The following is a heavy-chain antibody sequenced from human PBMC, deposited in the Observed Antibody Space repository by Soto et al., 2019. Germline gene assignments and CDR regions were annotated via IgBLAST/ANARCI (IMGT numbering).Heavy chain of an antibody. CDR3: ARVTMISGNWFDP. CDR1: GGSVSSGSYY. D-gene: IGHD3-22*01. V-gene: IGHV4-61*01. Sequence: QVQLQESGPGLVKPSETLSLTCTVSGGSVSSGSYYWSWIRQPPGKGLEWIGYIYYSGSTNYNPSLKSLVTISVDTSKNQFSLKLSSVTAADTAVYYCARVTMISGNWFDPWGPGTLVTVSS. CDR2: IYYSGST. J-gene: IGHJ5*02.